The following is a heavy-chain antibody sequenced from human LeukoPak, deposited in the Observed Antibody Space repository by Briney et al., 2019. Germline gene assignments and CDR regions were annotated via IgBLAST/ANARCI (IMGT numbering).Heavy chain of an antibody. V-gene: IGHV5-51*01. CDR1: GYSFTSYW. CDR2: IYPGDSDT. J-gene: IGHJ3*02. D-gene: IGHD3-3*01. Sequence: GESLKISCKGSGYSFTSYWIGWVRQVPGKGLEWMGIIYPGDSDTRHSPSFQGQVTISADKSISTAYLQWSSLKASDTAMYYCARRGIFGVAYDAFDIWGQGTMVTVSS. CDR3: ARRGIFGVAYDAFDI.